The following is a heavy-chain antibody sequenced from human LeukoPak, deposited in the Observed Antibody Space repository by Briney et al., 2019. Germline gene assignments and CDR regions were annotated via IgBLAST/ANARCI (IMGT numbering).Heavy chain of an antibody. J-gene: IGHJ3*02. CDR3: ATNRVGTYDRPFDI. D-gene: IGHD3-16*01. CDR2: IHYTGTT. Sequence: PSETLSLTCIVSGGSINSHYWSWVRKPPGQGLEWVGDIHYTGTTKYNPSVKSRVTISIGTSKYQFSLELSSVTATDTAVYVCATNRVGTYDRPFDIWGQGTMVTVSS. V-gene: IGHV4-59*08. CDR1: GGSINSHY.